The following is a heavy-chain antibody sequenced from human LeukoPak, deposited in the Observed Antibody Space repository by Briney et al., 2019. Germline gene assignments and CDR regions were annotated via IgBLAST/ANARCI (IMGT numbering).Heavy chain of an antibody. Sequence: ASVKVSCEASGYTFTSYYMHWVRQAPGQGLEWMGIINPSGGSTSYAQKFQGRVTMTRDTSTSTVYMELSSLRSEDTAVYYYARSLGIAAAGNDYWGQGTLVTVSS. D-gene: IGHD6-13*01. J-gene: IGHJ4*02. CDR3: ARSLGIAAAGNDY. CDR1: GYTFTSYY. CDR2: INPSGGST. V-gene: IGHV1-46*01.